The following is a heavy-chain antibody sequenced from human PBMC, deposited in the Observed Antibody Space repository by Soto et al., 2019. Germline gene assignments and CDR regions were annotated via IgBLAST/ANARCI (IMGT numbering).Heavy chain of an antibody. CDR2: MHPSEST. CDR1: GGSISSVNW. D-gene: IGHD1-1*01. J-gene: IGHJ6*02. CDR3: ARHGHNIYGFDV. Sequence: QVQPQESGPGLVKPSDTLSLTCAVSGGSISSVNWWSWVRQSPGKGLEWIGEMHPSESTNYNPSLKSRVTVSMDKSRNQFSLKMYSVTAADTAMYFCARHGHNIYGFDVWGRGTTVTVSS. V-gene: IGHV4-4*02.